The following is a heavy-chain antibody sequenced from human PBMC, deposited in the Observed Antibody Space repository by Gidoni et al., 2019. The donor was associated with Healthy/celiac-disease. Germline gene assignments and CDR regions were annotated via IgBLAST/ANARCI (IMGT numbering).Heavy chain of an antibody. V-gene: IGHV4-34*01. Sequence: QVQLQQWGAGLLKPSETLSLTCAVYGGSFSGYYWSWIRQPPGKGLEWIGEINHSGSTNYNPSRKSRVTISVDTSKNQFSLKLSSVTAADTAVYYCARGPSTIFGVVIQYYFDYWGQGTLVTVSS. CDR2: INHSGST. CDR1: GGSFSGYY. J-gene: IGHJ4*02. CDR3: ARGPSTIFGVVIQYYFDY. D-gene: IGHD3-3*01.